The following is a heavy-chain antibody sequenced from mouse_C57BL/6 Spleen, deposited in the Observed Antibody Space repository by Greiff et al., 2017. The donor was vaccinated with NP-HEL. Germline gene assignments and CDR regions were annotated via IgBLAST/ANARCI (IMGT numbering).Heavy chain of an antibody. CDR1: GFTFSSYA. D-gene: IGHD3-3*01. V-gene: IGHV5-9-1*02. CDR3: TRSFRGTYWYFDV. CDR2: ISSGGDYI. Sequence: EVMLVESGEGLVKPGGSLKLSCAASGFTFSSYAMSWVRQTPEKRLEWVAYISSGGDYIYYADTVKGRFTISRDNARNTLYLQMSSLKSEDTAMYYCTRSFRGTYWYFDVWGTRTTVTVSS. J-gene: IGHJ1*03.